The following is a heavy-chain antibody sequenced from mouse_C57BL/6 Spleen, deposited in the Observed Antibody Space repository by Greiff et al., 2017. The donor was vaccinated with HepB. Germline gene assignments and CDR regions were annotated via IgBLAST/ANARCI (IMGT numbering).Heavy chain of an antibody. D-gene: IGHD1-1*01. CDR2: INPNNGGT. J-gene: IGHJ4*01. CDR3: ARYYGSSYDYAMDY. V-gene: IGHV1-26*01. Sequence: EVQLQQSGPELVKPGASVKISCKASGYTFTDYYMNWVKQSHGKSLEWIGDINPNNGGTSYNQKFKGKSTLTVDKSSSTAYMGLSSLTSEDSAVYYSARYYGSSYDYAMDYWGQGTSVTVSS. CDR1: GYTFTDYY.